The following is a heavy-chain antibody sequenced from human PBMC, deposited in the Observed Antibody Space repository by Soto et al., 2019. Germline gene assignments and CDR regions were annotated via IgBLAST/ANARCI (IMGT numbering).Heavy chain of an antibody. V-gene: IGHV1-24*01. J-gene: IGHJ3*02. D-gene: IGHD1-26*01. CDR3: ATGRFMSGASYGFDI. CDR1: GYTLTKLP. CDR2: FDPKDGET. Sequence: QVQLVQSGAEVKKPGASVKVSCKVSGYTLTKLPMHWVRQAPGKGLEWMGGFDPKDGETVYSQKFQGRVTMTEDTSTDTAYMELSSLRSEDTAMYFCATGRFMSGASYGFDIWGQGTMVTVSS.